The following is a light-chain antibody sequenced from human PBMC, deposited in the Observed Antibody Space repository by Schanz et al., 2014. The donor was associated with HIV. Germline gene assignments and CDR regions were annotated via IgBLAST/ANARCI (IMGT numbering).Light chain of an antibody. Sequence: QSALTQPASVSGSPGQSLTISCTGTSSDVGGYNYVSWYQQHPGKAPKLMIYDVSNRPSGVSNRFSGSKSGNTASLTISGLQAEDEADYYCSSYTSDTVLFGGGTKLTVL. J-gene: IGLJ2*01. CDR2: DVS. CDR3: SSYTSDTVL. CDR1: SSDVGGYNY. V-gene: IGLV2-14*01.